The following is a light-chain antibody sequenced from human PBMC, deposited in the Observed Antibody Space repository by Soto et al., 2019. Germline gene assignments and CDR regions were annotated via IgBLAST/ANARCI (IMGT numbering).Light chain of an antibody. CDR3: SSYWSSSTLVV. CDR2: EVS. V-gene: IGLV2-14*01. CDR1: SSDVGGYNY. J-gene: IGLJ1*01. Sequence: QSALTQPASVSGSPRPAITISCTGTSSDVGGYNYVSWYQQHPGKARKLMIYEVSNRPSRVSHRISGSKSGNTASLTSAGLQAAYGADYYCSSYWSSSTLVVFGSGSALTVL.